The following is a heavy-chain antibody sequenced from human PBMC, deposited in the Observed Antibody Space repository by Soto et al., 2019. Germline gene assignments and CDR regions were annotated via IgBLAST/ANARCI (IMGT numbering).Heavy chain of an antibody. D-gene: IGHD3-10*01. V-gene: IGHV3-33*01. J-gene: IGHJ4*02. CDR2: IWYDGSNK. CDR1: GFTFSSYG. Sequence: GGSLRLSCAASGFTFSSYGMHWVRQAPGKGLEWVAVIWYDGSNKYYADSVKGRFTISRDNSKNTLYLQMNSLRAEDTAVYYCARGPRITMVRGAIAFDYWGQGTLVTVSS. CDR3: ARGPRITMVRGAIAFDY.